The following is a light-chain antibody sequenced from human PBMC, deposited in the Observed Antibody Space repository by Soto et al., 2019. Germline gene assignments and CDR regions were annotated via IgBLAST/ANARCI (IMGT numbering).Light chain of an antibody. CDR2: GAS. Sequence: EIVLTQSPGTLSVSPGERATLSCRASQSVSSNLAWYQQKPGQAPRLLIYGASTRATGIPARFSGSGSGTDFTLTIARLEPEDFAVYYCQQYGGSPRTFGQGTRLEI. CDR1: QSVSSN. CDR3: QQYGGSPRT. J-gene: IGKJ5*01. V-gene: IGKV3-20*01.